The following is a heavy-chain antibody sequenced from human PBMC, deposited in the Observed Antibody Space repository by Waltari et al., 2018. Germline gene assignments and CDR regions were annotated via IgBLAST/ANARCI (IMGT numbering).Heavy chain of an antibody. CDR2: INHSGST. J-gene: IGHJ4*02. D-gene: IGHD6-6*01. V-gene: IGHV4-34*01. CDR3: ARGKSIAARSGFDY. Sequence: QLQLQQWGAGLLKPSETLSLTCAVYGASFSGYYWSWIRQPPGKGLEWIGEINHSGSTNYNPSLKSRVTISVDTSKNQFSLKLSSVTAADTAVYYCARGKSIAARSGFDYWGQGTLVTVSS. CDR1: GASFSGYY.